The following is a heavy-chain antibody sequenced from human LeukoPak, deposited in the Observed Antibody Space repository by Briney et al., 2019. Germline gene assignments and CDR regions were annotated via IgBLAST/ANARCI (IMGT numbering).Heavy chain of an antibody. CDR2: ISGSGGST. CDR1: GFTFSSYA. D-gene: IGHD2-15*01. V-gene: IGHV3-23*01. CDR3: ARDLSCFDY. J-gene: IGHJ4*02. Sequence: GGSLRLSCAASGFTFSSYAMSWVRQAPGKGLEWVSAISGSGGSTYYADSVKGRFTISRDNAKNSLYLQMNSLRAEDTAVYYRARDLSCFDYWGQGTLVTVSS.